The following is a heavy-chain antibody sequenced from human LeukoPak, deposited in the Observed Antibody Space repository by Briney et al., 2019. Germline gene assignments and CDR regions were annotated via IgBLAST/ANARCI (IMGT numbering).Heavy chain of an antibody. D-gene: IGHD6-19*01. CDR2: IYYSGST. CDR1: GGSISSYY. Sequence: SETLSLTCTVSGGSISSYYWSWIRQPPGKGLEWIGYIYYSGSTNYNPSLKSRVTILVDTSKNQFSPKLSSVTAADTAVYYCARDAAVAGYGMDVWGQGTTVTVSS. CDR3: ARDAAVAGYGMDV. J-gene: IGHJ6*02. V-gene: IGHV4-59*01.